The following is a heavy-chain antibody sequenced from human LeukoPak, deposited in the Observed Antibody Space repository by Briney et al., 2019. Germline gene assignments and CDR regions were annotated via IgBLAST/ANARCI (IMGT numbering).Heavy chain of an antibody. CDR3: AKDLRITIIVVVKAPTEFDY. J-gene: IGHJ4*02. D-gene: IGHD3-22*01. CDR2: IKQDGSEK. V-gene: IGHV3-7*03. CDR1: GFTFSSYW. Sequence: GGSLRLSRAASGFTFSSYWMSWVRQAPEKGLEWVANIKQDGSEKDYVDSVKGRFTISRDNSKNTLYLQMNSLRAEDTAVYYCAKDLRITIIVVVKAPTEFDYWGQGTLVTVSS.